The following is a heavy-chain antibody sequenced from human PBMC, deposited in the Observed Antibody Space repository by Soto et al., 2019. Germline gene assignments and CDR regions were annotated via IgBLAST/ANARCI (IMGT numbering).Heavy chain of an antibody. D-gene: IGHD6-13*01. V-gene: IGHV3-23*01. CDR2: ISDSGGST. CDR3: AKVKGEGSSWAPHFDY. Sequence: EVQLLESGGGLVQPGGSLRLSCAASGFTFSSYAVSWVRQAPGKGLEWVSGISDSGGSTYYADPVKGRFTISRDNSKSTMYLQMNSLRAEDTAVYYCAKVKGEGSSWAPHFDYWGQGTLVTVSS. CDR1: GFTFSSYA. J-gene: IGHJ4*02.